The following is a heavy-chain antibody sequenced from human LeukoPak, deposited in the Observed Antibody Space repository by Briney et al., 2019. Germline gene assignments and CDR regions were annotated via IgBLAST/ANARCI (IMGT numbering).Heavy chain of an antibody. CDR3: ASTLYSYGYFRYYYYGMDV. CDR1: GGTFSSYA. V-gene: IGHV1-69*04. J-gene: IGHJ6*02. D-gene: IGHD5-18*01. CDR2: IIPILGIA. Sequence: SVKVSCKASGGTFSSYAISWVRQAPGQGLEWMGRIIPILGIANYAQKFQGRVTITADKSTSTAYMELSSLRSEDTAVYYCASTLYSYGYFRYYYYGMDVWGQGTTVTVSS.